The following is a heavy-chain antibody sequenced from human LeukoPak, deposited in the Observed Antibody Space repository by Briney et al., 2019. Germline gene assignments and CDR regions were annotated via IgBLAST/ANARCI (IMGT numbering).Heavy chain of an antibody. J-gene: IGHJ6*02. Sequence: GGSLRLSCAASGFSSSSYWMHWVRQAPGKGLVWVSRISSDGSSTSYADSVKGRFTISRDNAKNTLHLQMNRLRAEDTAVYYCARDGGVKASGTYCYYSMDVWGQGTTVTVSS. D-gene: IGHD6-25*01. CDR1: GFSSSSYW. V-gene: IGHV3-74*01. CDR2: ISSDGSST. CDR3: ARDGGVKASGTYCYYSMDV.